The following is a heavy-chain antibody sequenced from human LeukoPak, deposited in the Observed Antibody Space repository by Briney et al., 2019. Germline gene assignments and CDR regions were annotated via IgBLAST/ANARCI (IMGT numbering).Heavy chain of an antibody. CDR3: AKDGSGWYEIDY. D-gene: IGHD6-19*01. Sequence: GGSLRLSCAASGFTFSSYAMSWVRQAPGKGLEWVSAISGSGGSTCYADSVKGRFTISRDNSKNSLYLQMNSLRAEDTAVYYFAKDGSGWYEIDYWGQGTLVTVSS. CDR1: GFTFSSYA. CDR2: ISGSGGST. V-gene: IGHV3-23*01. J-gene: IGHJ4*02.